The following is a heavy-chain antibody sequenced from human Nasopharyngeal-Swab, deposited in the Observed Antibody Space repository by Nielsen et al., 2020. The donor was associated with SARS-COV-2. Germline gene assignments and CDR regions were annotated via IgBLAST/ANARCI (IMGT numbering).Heavy chain of an antibody. J-gene: IGHJ6*03. CDR1: GYTFTSYD. D-gene: IGHD5-12*01. CDR2: MNPNSGNT. CDR3: ARGFIVATIFHYYYMDV. Sequence: ASVKVSCKASGYTFTSYDINWVRQATGQGLEWMGWMNPNSGNTGYARKFQGRVTMTRNTSISTAYMELSSLRSEDTAVYYCARGFIVATIFHYYYMDVWGKGTTVTVSS. V-gene: IGHV1-8*01.